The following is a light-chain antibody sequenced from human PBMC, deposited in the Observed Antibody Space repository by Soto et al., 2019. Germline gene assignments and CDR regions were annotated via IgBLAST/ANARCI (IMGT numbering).Light chain of an antibody. CDR3: QSYDSSNDVV. CDR2: EDN. Sequence: NFMLPQPHSVSESPGQTVTISCTGSSGSIASNYVQWYQQRPGSAPTTVIYEDNQRPSGVPDRFSGSIDSSSNSASLTISGLKTEDEADYDCQSYDSSNDVVFGGGTKLTVL. V-gene: IGLV6-57*02. J-gene: IGLJ2*01. CDR1: SGSIASNY.